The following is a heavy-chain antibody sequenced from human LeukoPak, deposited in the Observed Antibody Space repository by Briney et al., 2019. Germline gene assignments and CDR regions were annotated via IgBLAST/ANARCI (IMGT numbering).Heavy chain of an antibody. CDR2: ISGGSSSI. D-gene: IGHD5-18*01. V-gene: IGHV3-21*01. Sequence: GGSLRLSCAASGFTFSSYSMNWVRQPPGRGLEWVSSISGGSSSIYYADSVKGRFTISRDNAKNSLYLQMNSLRAEDTAVYYCARDWSGYSYGYLYWGQGTLVTVSS. CDR1: GFTFSSYS. J-gene: IGHJ4*02. CDR3: ARDWSGYSYGYLY.